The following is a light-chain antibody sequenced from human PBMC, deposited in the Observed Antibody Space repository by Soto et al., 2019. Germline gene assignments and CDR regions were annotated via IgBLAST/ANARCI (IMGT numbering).Light chain of an antibody. CDR3: QQRSNWPWT. Sequence: DIVLTQSPGTLSLSPGYRSTLSCRASQSVSTSYLAWYQQKPGQAPRLLIYGASSRATGIPDRFSGSGSGTDFTLTISSLEPEDFAVYYCQQRSNWPWTFGQGTTGDIK. CDR2: GAS. V-gene: IGKV3D-20*02. CDR1: QSVSTSY. J-gene: IGKJ1*01.